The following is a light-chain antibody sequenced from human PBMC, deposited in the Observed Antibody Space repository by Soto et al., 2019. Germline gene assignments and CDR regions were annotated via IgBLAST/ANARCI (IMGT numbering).Light chain of an antibody. CDR1: SSDVGGYNY. J-gene: IGLJ1*01. CDR3: SSYTSSSTLGV. Sequence: ALTQPASVSGSPGQSITISCTGTSSDVGGYNYVSWYQQQPGKAPKFMIYDVSNRPSGVSNRFSGSKSGNTASLTISGLQAEDEADYYCSSYTSSSTLGVFGTGTKVTVL. V-gene: IGLV2-14*01. CDR2: DVS.